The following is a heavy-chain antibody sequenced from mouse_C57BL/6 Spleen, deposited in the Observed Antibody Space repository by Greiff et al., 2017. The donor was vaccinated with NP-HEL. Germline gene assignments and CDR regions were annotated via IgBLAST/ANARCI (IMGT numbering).Heavy chain of an antibody. CDR1: GFTFSDYY. CDR2: INYDGSST. J-gene: IGHJ1*03. V-gene: IGHV5-16*01. D-gene: IGHD1-1*01. CDR3: ARDESSSYWYFDV. Sequence: EVQLVESEGGLVQPGSSMKLSCTASGFTFSDYYMAWVRQVPEKGLEWVANINYDGSSTYYLDSLKSRFIISRDNAKNILYLQMSSLKSEDTATYYCARDESSSYWYFDVWGTGTTVTVSS.